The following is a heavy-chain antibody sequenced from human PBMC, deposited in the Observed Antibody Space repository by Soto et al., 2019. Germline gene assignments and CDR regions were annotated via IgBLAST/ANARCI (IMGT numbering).Heavy chain of an antibody. V-gene: IGHV4-39*01. CDR2: IYYSGST. CDR1: GGSISSSSYY. Sequence: QLQLQESGPGLVKPSETLSLTCTVSGGSISSSSYYWGWIRQPPGKGLEWIGSIYYSGSTYYNPSPKSRVTISLDTSKNQFPPELRHVTAADTAVYYWGSPVGVRFPDAFGFWGQGTMVTLS. D-gene: IGHD3-10*01. J-gene: IGHJ3*01. CDR3: GSPVGVRFPDAFGF.